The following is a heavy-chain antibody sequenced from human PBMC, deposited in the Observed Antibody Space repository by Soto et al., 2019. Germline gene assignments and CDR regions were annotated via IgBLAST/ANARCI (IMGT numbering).Heavy chain of an antibody. J-gene: IGHJ3*02. CDR3: ARMSGSYDDAFDI. V-gene: IGHV3-72*01. D-gene: IGHD1-26*01. Sequence: EVQLVESGGGLVQPGGSLRLSCAASRFTFSDHYMDWVRQAPGKGLEWVGRTRNKLSISTTEYAASVKGRFTISRDDSKNSLYLQMNSMKTEDTAVYYCARMSGSYDDAFDIWGQGTMVTVSS. CDR1: RFTFSDHY. CDR2: TRNKLSISTT.